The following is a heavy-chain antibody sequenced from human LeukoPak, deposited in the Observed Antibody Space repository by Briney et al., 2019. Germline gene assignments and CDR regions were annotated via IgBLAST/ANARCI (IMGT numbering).Heavy chain of an antibody. Sequence: GGSPRLSCAVSGFTFSSYSMNWVRQAPGKGLEWVSSISSSSSYIYYADSVKGRFTISRDNAKNSLYLQMNSLRAEDTAVYYCARVQQWLGPYYYYYMDVWGKGTTVTVSS. D-gene: IGHD6-19*01. V-gene: IGHV3-21*01. J-gene: IGHJ6*03. CDR3: ARVQQWLGPYYYYYMDV. CDR1: GFTFSSYS. CDR2: ISSSSSYI.